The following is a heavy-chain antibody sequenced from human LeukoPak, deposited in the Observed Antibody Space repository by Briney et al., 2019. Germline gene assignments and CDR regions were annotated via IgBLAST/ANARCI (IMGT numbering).Heavy chain of an antibody. V-gene: IGHV4-39*01. CDR1: GGSISSSSYY. J-gene: IGHJ4*02. Sequence: SEPLSLTCTVSGGSISSSSYYWGWIREPPGKGLVWIGSIYYSGSTYYNPSLKSRVTISVDTSKNQFSLKLNSVTAADTAVYYCARRLGRYCSSTSCYSGYFDYWGQGTLVIVSS. CDR2: IYYSGST. D-gene: IGHD2-2*01. CDR3: ARRLGRYCSSTSCYSGYFDY.